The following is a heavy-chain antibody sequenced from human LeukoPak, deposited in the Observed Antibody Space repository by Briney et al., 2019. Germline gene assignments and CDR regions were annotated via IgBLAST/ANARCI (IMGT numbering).Heavy chain of an antibody. D-gene: IGHD6-25*01. CDR1: EFTFSAYW. Sequence: GGSLRLSCAASEFTFSAYWMHWVRQAPGKGLVWVSRIRGDGSMTNYADSVKGRFTISRDNAKNTLYLQMNSLRLEDTAVYYCARENLAAAADYWGQGTLVTVSS. CDR3: ARENLAAAADY. J-gene: IGHJ4*02. CDR2: IRGDGSMT. V-gene: IGHV3-74*01.